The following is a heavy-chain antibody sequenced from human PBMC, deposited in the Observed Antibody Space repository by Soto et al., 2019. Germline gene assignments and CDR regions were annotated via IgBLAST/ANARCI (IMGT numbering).Heavy chain of an antibody. Sequence: ASVKVSCKASGYTFTSYGIIWVRQAPGQGLEWMGWISAYNGNTNYAQKLQGRVTMTTDTSTSTAYMELRSLRSDDTAVYYCASHGDCSSTSCYPSQFYYYGMDVWGQGTTVTVSS. CDR2: ISAYNGNT. CDR3: ASHGDCSSTSCYPSQFYYYGMDV. D-gene: IGHD2-2*01. J-gene: IGHJ6*02. V-gene: IGHV1-18*01. CDR1: GYTFTSYG.